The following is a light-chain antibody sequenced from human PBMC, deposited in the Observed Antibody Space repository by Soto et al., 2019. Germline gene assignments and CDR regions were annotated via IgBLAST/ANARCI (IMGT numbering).Light chain of an antibody. CDR1: QSVSSSY. Sequence: ENVLTQSPCTLSLSPGERATLSCRASQSVSSSYLAWYQQKPGQAPRLLIYGASSRATGIPDRFSGSGSGTDFTLTISRLEPEDFAVYYCQQYDSSPLTFGGGTKVEIK. CDR3: QQYDSSPLT. J-gene: IGKJ4*01. CDR2: GAS. V-gene: IGKV3-20*01.